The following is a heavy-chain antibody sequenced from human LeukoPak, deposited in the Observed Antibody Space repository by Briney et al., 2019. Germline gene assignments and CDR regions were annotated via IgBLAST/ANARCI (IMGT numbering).Heavy chain of an antibody. CDR1: GYSFTSYG. J-gene: IGHJ4*02. CDR3: ARDLGRDSSGYVLDY. CDR2: ISAYNVNT. V-gene: IGHV1-18*01. D-gene: IGHD3-22*01. Sequence: ASVKVSCKASGYSFTSYGISWVRQAPGQGLEWMGWISAYNVNTNYAQKLHGRVTITTDTSTSTAYMELRSLRSDDTAVYYCARDLGRDSSGYVLDYWGQGTLVTVSS.